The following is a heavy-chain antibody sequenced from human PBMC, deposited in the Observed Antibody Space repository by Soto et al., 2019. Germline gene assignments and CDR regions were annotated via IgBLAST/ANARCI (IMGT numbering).Heavy chain of an antibody. J-gene: IGHJ4*02. CDR2: INHSGST. CDR3: ATSPHPQYSSGYNY. Sequence: SETLSLTCAVYGGSFSGYYWSWIRQPPGKGLEWIGEINHSGSTNYNPSLKSRVTISVDTSKNQFSLKLSSVTAADTAVYYCATSPHPQYSSGYNYWGQRTLVTVSS. D-gene: IGHD6-19*01. V-gene: IGHV4-34*01. CDR1: GGSFSGYY.